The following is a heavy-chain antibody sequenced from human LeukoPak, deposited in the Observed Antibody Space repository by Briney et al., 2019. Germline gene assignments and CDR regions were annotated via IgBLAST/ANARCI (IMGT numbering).Heavy chain of an antibody. CDR3: ARVRPYSGSYPRNAFDI. CDR1: GGSISSSSYY. Sequence: SETLSLTCTVSGGSISSSSYYWGWIRQPPGKGLEWIGSIYYTGSTYYNPSLKSRVTISVDTSKNQFSLKLSSVTAADTAVYYCARVRPYSGSYPRNAFDIWGQGTMVTVSS. D-gene: IGHD1-26*01. CDR2: IYYTGST. V-gene: IGHV4-39*07. J-gene: IGHJ3*02.